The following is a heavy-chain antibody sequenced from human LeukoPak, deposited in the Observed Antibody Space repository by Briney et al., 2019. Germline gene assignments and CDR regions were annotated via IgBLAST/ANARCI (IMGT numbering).Heavy chain of an antibody. D-gene: IGHD6-19*01. J-gene: IGHJ3*02. V-gene: IGHV3-30*18. Sequence: GRSLRLSCAASGFTFSYYGLHWVRQGPGKGLEWVAVILYDGSNKYYADSVKGRFTISRDNSKNTLYLQMNSLRAEDTAVYYCAKQCGGSDWFDAFDIWGQGTMVTVSS. CDR1: GFTFSYYG. CDR3: AKQCGGSDWFDAFDI. CDR2: ILYDGSNK.